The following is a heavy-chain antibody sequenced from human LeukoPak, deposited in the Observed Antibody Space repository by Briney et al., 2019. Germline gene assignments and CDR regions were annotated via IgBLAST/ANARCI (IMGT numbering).Heavy chain of an antibody. CDR2: IYYSGST. D-gene: IGHD3-10*01. J-gene: IGHJ4*02. Sequence: SETLSLTCTVSGASINNNFWTWIRQPPGKGLEWIGYIYYSGSTNYNPSLKSRVTISVDTSKNQFSLKLSSVTAADTAVYYCARVRMVRGVMGFDYWGQGTLVTVSS. CDR3: ARVRMVRGVMGFDY. CDR1: GASINNNF. V-gene: IGHV4-59*01.